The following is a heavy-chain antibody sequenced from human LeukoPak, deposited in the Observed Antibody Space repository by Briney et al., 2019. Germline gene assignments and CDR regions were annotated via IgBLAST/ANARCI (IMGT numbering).Heavy chain of an antibody. CDR1: GGPISSGGYS. CDR2: IYHSGST. J-gene: IGHJ4*02. V-gene: IGHV4-30-2*02. D-gene: IGHD3-16*01. CDR3: AGSGGFTSPQNY. Sequence: PSETLSLTCAVSGGPISSGGYSWSWIRQPPGKGLEWIGYIYHSGSTYYNPSLKSRVTISVDRSKNQFSLKLSSVTAADTALYYCAGSGGFTSPQNYWGQGTLVTV.